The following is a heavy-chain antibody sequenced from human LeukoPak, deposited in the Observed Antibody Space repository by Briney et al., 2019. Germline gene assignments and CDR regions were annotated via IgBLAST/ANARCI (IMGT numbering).Heavy chain of an antibody. D-gene: IGHD6-6*01. V-gene: IGHV1-2*02. Sequence: ASVKVSCKASGYTFTDYYMHWVRQAPGQGLEWMGWINPNSGGTNFAQKFQGRVAMTRDTSISTAYLELGSLRSDDTAVYFCARARWQLVPYFDSWGQGTLVTVSS. CDR1: GYTFTDYY. J-gene: IGHJ4*02. CDR3: ARARWQLVPYFDS. CDR2: INPNSGGT.